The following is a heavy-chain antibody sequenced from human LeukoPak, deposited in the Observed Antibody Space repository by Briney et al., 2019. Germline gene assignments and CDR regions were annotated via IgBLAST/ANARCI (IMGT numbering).Heavy chain of an antibody. CDR3: ASRRSGSSLHFDY. V-gene: IGHV3-64*01. D-gene: IGHD3-10*01. CDR2: ISSNGGST. J-gene: IGHJ4*02. Sequence: GGSLRLSCAASGFTFSSYAMHWVRQAPGKGLEYVSAISSNGGSTYYANSVKGRFTISRDNSKNTLYLQMGSLRAEDMAVYYCASRRSGSSLHFDYWGQGTLVTVSS. CDR1: GFTFSSYA.